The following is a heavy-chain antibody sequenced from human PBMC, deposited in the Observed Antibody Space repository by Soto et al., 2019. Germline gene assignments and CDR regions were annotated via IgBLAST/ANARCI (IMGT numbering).Heavy chain of an antibody. D-gene: IGHD2-2*01. CDR2: IDPSDSYA. Sequence: EVQLVQSGAEVKKPGESLRISCKGSGFSVTNYWITWVRQMPGKGLEWMGRIDPSDSYADYGPSFQGHVSISADRSMSTVYLQWNSLGASDTAMYYCARLCRSPTCSGGPDALDIWGQGTRVTVSS. V-gene: IGHV5-10-1*01. CDR1: GFSVTNYW. J-gene: IGHJ3*02. CDR3: ARLCRSPTCSGGPDALDI.